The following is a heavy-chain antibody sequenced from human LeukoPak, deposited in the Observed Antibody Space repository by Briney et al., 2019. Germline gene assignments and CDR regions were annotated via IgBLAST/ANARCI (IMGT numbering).Heavy chain of an antibody. Sequence: ASVKVSCKASGGTFSSYAISWVPQAPGQGLEWMGRIIPILGIANYAQKFQGRVTVTADKSTSTAYMELSSLRSEDTAVYYCARDGDDSSGYYAYWGQGTLVTVSS. CDR2: IIPILGIA. V-gene: IGHV1-69*04. J-gene: IGHJ4*02. CDR3: ARDGDDSSGYYAY. CDR1: GGTFSSYA. D-gene: IGHD3-22*01.